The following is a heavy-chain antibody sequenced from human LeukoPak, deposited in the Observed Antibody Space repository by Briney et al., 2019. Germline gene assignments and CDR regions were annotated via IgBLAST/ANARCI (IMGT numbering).Heavy chain of an antibody. CDR3: ARDDTAMVVLPFDY. D-gene: IGHD5-18*01. J-gene: IGHJ4*02. CDR1: GLTFSSYG. Sequence: GGSLRLSCAASGLTFSSYGMHWVRQAPGKGLEWVAVIWYDGSNKYYADSVKGRFTISRDNSKNTLYLQMNSLRAEDTAVYYCARDDTAMVVLPFDYWGQGTLVTVSS. V-gene: IGHV3-33*01. CDR2: IWYDGSNK.